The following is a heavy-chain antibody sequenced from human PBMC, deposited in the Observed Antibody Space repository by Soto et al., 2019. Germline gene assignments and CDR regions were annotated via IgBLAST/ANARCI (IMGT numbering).Heavy chain of an antibody. J-gene: IGHJ4*02. D-gene: IGHD2-21*02. Sequence: QVQVVQSGAEVKEPGASVKVSCKASGYSSSNYYTHWVRQAPGQGLEWMGIVNPYGASSNYAQSFQGRVTLTRDTSTNTHYMALSRLTSDDTAVYYCARVTTIWSNWGQGTLVTVSS. V-gene: IGHV1-46*01. CDR3: ARVTTIWSN. CDR2: VNPYGASS. CDR1: GYSSSNYY.